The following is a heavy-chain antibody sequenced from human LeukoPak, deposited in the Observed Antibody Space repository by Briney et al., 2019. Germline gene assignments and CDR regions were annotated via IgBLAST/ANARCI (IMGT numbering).Heavy chain of an antibody. CDR2: IYYSGST. CDR3: ARVYGSGSYSIFDY. J-gene: IGHJ4*02. V-gene: IGHV4-61*05. D-gene: IGHD3-10*01. CDR1: GGSISSSSYY. Sequence: KPSETLSLTCTVSGGSISSSSYYWGWIRQPPGKGLEWIGYIYYSGSTNYNPSLKSRVTISVDTSKNQFSLKLSSVTAADTAVYYCARVYGSGSYSIFDYWGQGTLVTVSS.